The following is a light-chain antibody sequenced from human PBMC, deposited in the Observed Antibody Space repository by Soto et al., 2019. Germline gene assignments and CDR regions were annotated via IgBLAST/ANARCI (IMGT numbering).Light chain of an antibody. CDR2: AAS. CDR1: ESISTH. CDR3: QQSYSVPIT. J-gene: IGKJ5*01. Sequence: DIQMTQSPSSLSASVGDRVTITCRASESISTHLNWYQQKSGGAPQLLIQAASTLQTGVPSRVSGSGSGTDFTLTISSLQPEDFATYHCQQSYSVPITFGQGTRLEIK. V-gene: IGKV1-39*01.